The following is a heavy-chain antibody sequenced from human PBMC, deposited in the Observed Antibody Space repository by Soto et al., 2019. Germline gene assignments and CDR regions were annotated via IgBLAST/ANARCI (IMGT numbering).Heavy chain of an antibody. CDR1: GGSISSYY. J-gene: IGHJ6*03. CDR2: IYYSGST. D-gene: IGHD2-8*01. Sequence: PSGTLSLTCTVSGGSISSYYWSWIRQPPGKGLEWIGYIYYSGSTNYNPSLKSRVTISVDTSKNQFSLKLSSVTAADTAVYYCARVLEMARGYYYMDVWGKGTTVTVSS. CDR3: ARVLEMARGYYYMDV. V-gene: IGHV4-59*01.